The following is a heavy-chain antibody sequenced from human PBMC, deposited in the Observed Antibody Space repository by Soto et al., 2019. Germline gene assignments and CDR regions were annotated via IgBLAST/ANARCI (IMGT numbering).Heavy chain of an antibody. CDR2: INHSGST. D-gene: IGHD6-6*01. Sequence: QVQLQQCGAGLLKPSETLSLTCAVYGGSFSGYYWSWIRQPPGKGLEWIGEINHSGSTNYNPSLKSRVTISVDTSKNQFSLKLSSVTAADTAVYYCARSSPISPGVQIGVYYFDYWGQGTLVTVSS. V-gene: IGHV4-34*01. J-gene: IGHJ4*02. CDR3: ARSSPISPGVQIGVYYFDY. CDR1: GGSFSGYY.